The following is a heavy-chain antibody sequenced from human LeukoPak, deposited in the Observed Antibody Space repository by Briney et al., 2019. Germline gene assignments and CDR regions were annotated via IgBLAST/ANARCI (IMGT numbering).Heavy chain of an antibody. J-gene: IGHJ4*02. CDR1: GLNSSGYS. D-gene: IGHD5-12*01. CDR2: ISNSISNV. V-gene: IGHV3-21*01. Sequence: PGGSLRLSCLVSGLNSSGYSMNWVRQAPGKGLEWVSSISNSISNVYYADSVKGRFTISRDNAKNSLYLQMNSLRAEDTAVYYCARELTSSGPDFWGPGTLVTVSS. CDR3: ARELTSSGPDF.